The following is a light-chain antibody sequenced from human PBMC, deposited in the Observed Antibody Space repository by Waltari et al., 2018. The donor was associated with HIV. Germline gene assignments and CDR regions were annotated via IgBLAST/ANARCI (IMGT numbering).Light chain of an antibody. CDR2: AAS. V-gene: IGKV1-39*01. J-gene: IGKJ4*01. CDR3: QQSFILPLT. CDR1: QSINSL. Sequence: DIQMTQSPSSLSASVGDRVTITFRASQSINSLLHWYQQKPGRAPSLLIFAASSLQSGVPSRFSGNGSGTDFTLTISSLQPEDFAIYFCQQSFILPLTFGGGTRVEIK.